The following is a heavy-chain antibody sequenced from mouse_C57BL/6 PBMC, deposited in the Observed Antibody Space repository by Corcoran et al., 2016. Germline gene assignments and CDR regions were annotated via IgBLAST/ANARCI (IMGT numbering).Heavy chain of an antibody. J-gene: IGHJ4*01. CDR1: GYTFTDYY. V-gene: IGHV1-26*01. Sequence: EVQLQQSGTELVKPGASVTISCKASGYTFTDYYMNWVKQSHGKSLEWIGDINPNNGGTSYNQKFKGEATLTVDKSSSTAYMELRSLTSEDSAVYYWARPDYYYGSSYAMDYWGQGTSVTVSS. D-gene: IGHD1-1*01. CDR2: INPNNGGT. CDR3: ARPDYYYGSSYAMDY.